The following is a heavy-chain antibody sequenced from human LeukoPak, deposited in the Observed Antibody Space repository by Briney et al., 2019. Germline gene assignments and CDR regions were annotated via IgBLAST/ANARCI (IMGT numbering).Heavy chain of an antibody. CDR2: ISGSGDST. CDR3: AKTPHGYSSGWNFFDY. J-gene: IGHJ4*02. V-gene: IGHV3-23*01. CDR1: GFTFSSYA. Sequence: GGSLRLSCAASGFTFSSYAINWVRQAPGRGLEWVSAISGSGDSTFYADSVKGRFTISRDSSKNTLYLQMNSQRAEDAAVYYCAKTPHGYSSGWNFFDYWGQGSLVTVSS. D-gene: IGHD6-19*01.